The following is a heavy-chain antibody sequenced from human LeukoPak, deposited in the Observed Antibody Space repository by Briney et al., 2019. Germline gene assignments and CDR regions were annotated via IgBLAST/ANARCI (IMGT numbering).Heavy chain of an antibody. CDR2: ISSSSSST. CDR1: GFTFSSYT. D-gene: IGHD6-19*01. Sequence: GGSLRLSCAASGFTFSSYTMSWVRQAPGKGLEWVSAISSSSSSTSYADSVKGRFTISRDNSRNTLYLQVNSLRAEDTALYYCARALYGSGWCQDYWGQGTLVTVSS. V-gene: IGHV3-21*04. CDR3: ARALYGSGWCQDY. J-gene: IGHJ4*02.